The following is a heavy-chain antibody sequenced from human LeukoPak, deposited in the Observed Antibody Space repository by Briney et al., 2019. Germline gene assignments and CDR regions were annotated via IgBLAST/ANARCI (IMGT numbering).Heavy chain of an antibody. CDR3: ATGSMTTRYYYYFYMDV. V-gene: IGHV4-39*01. CDR1: GGSINGTRYY. D-gene: IGHD4-11*01. CDR2: IYYSGDT. J-gene: IGHJ6*03. Sequence: PSETLSLTCTVSGGSINGTRYYWGWIRQPPGKGLEWIGSIYYSGDTHYNPSLRSRVTISVDTSKNQFSLKMNSMTAADTSVYYCATGSMTTRYYYYFYMDVWGKGTTVTVSS.